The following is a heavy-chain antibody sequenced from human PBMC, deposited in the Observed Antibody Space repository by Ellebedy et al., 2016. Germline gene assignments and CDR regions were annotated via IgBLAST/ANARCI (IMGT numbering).Heavy chain of an antibody. J-gene: IGHJ3*02. CDR3: ARENRGAFDI. V-gene: IGHV4-39*07. CDR2: IYYSGST. Sequence: GSLRLXXTVSGGSISSSSYYWGWIRQPPGKGLEWIGSIYYSGSTYYNPSLKSRVTVSVDTSKNQFSLKLSSVTAADTAVYYCARENRGAFDIWGQGTMVTVSS. CDR1: GGSISSSSYY.